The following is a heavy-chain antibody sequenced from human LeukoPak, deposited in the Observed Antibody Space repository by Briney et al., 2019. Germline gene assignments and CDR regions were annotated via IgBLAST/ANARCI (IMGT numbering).Heavy chain of an antibody. V-gene: IGHV1-2*02. CDR3: AKNIWFGESSDAFHI. J-gene: IGHJ3*02. Sequence: ASVKVSCKASGYTFTSYVMNWVRQAPGQGLEWMGWINPNSGGTNYAQKFQGRVTMTRDTSISTAHMELSRLRSDDTAVYYCAKNIWFGESSDAFHIWGRGTMVTVSS. CDR2: INPNSGGT. CDR1: GYTFTSYV. D-gene: IGHD3-10*01.